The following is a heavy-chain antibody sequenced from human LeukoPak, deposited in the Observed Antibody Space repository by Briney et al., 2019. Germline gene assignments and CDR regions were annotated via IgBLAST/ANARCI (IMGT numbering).Heavy chain of an antibody. V-gene: IGHV4-39*01. CDR3: ARHDRRVREPYFDY. CDR2: IYYSGST. Sequence: PSETLSLTCTVSGGSISSSSYYWGWIRQPPGKGLEWIGSIYYSGSTYYNPSLKSRVTISVDTSKNQFSLKLSSVTAADTAVYYCARHDRRVREPYFDYWGQGTLVTVSS. D-gene: IGHD3-10*01. CDR1: GGSISSSSYY. J-gene: IGHJ4*02.